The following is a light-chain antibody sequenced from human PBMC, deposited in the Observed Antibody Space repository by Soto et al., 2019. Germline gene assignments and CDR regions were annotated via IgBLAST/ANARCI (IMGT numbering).Light chain of an antibody. CDR1: QNINRY. V-gene: IGKV3-11*01. J-gene: IGKJ5*01. Sequence: EVVLTQSPVTLSLSPGAGAPLSCRASQNINRYLAWYQQKPGQSPRLLIYDASNRATDTPARFSGSGSGTDFTLAISSLEPEDFAVYYCQQRDNWPLTFGQGTRLEI. CDR3: QQRDNWPLT. CDR2: DAS.